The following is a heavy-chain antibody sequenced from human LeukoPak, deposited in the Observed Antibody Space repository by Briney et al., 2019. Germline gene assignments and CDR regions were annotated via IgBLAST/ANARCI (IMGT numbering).Heavy chain of an antibody. Sequence: GGSLRLSCAASGFTFSGYWIHWVRQAPGKGLVWVSRINSDGSSTSCADSVKGRFTISRDNAKKTLYLQMNSLRAEDTAVYYCAKGYSGYDWSLVDYWGQGTLVTVSS. V-gene: IGHV3-74*01. D-gene: IGHD5-12*01. CDR1: GFTFSGYW. CDR3: AKGYSGYDWSLVDY. J-gene: IGHJ4*02. CDR2: INSDGSST.